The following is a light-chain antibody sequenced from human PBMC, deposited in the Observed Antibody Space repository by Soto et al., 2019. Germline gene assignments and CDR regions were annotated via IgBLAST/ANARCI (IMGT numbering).Light chain of an antibody. CDR3: SSFAGNYWV. J-gene: IGLJ3*02. Sequence: QAVLTQPPSASGSPGQSVTISCTGTSSDVGGYNHVSWYQQHPGKAPKLMIFEVSNRPSGVPDRFSGSKSGNTASLTVSGLQAEDEADYYCSSFAGNYWVFGGGTKLTVL. CDR2: EVS. CDR1: SSDVGGYNH. V-gene: IGLV2-8*01.